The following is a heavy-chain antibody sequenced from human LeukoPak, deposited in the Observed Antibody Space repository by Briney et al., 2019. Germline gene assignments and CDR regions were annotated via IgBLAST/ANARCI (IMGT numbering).Heavy chain of an antibody. D-gene: IGHD2-2*01. V-gene: IGHV1-2*02. CDR1: GYTFTGYY. J-gene: IGHJ4*02. CDR3: ARGTSPYCSSTGCYPY. CDR2: INPNSGGT. Sequence: ASVKVSCKASGYTFTGYYMHWVRQAPGQGLEWMGWINPNSGGTNYAQKFQGRVTMTRDTSISTAYMELSRLRSDDTAVYYCARGTSPYCSSTGCYPYWGQGTLVTVSS.